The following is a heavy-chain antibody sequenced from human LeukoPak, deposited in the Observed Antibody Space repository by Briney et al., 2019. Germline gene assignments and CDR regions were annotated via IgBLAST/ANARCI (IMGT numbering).Heavy chain of an antibody. CDR3: ARDNDFWSGYYSFDF. Sequence: SQTLSLTCTVSGDSINSAAYYWSWIRQHPGKGLEPIGNIYYSGSSSYNPFLQSRVTISIDTSENQFSLKLSSVTAADTAVYYCARDNDFWSGYYSFDFWGRGTLVTVSS. CDR2: IYYSGSS. CDR1: GDSINSAAYY. J-gene: IGHJ4*02. D-gene: IGHD3-3*01. V-gene: IGHV4-31*03.